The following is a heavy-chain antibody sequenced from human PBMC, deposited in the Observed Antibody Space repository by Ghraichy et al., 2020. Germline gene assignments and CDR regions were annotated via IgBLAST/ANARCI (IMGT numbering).Heavy chain of an antibody. D-gene: IGHD2-15*01. J-gene: IGHJ5*02. CDR1: GFTFSSYS. CDR3: ARGGSGSCYSCNWFDP. V-gene: IGHV3-21*01. Sequence: GGSLRLSCAASGFTFSSYSMNWVRQAPGKGLEWVSSISSSSSYIYYADSVKGRFTISRDNAKNSLYLQMNSLRAEDTAVYYCARGGSGSCYSCNWFDPWGQGTLVTVSS. CDR2: ISSSSSYI.